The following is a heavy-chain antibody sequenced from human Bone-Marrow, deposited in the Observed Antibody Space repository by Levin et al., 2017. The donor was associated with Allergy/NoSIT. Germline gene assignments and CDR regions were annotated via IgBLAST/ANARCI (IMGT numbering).Heavy chain of an antibody. CDR2: INRDGGDG. D-gene: IGHD2-8*01. V-gene: IGHV3-7*02. J-gene: IGHJ4*02. CDR1: GFTFSDYW. Sequence: GGSLRLSCASSGFTFSDYWMAWVRQAPGKGLEWVANINRDGGDGYYVDSVKGRFTISRDNARNSLDLQMNSLRVEDTAVYYCARNGAWSFEFWGQGTLVTVSS. CDR3: ARNGAWSFEF.